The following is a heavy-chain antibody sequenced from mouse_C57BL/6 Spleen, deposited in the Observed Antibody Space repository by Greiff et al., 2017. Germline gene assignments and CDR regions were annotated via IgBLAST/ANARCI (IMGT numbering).Heavy chain of an antibody. D-gene: IGHD2-4*01. CDR1: GYSITSGYY. CDR2: ISYDGSN. CDR3: AREGIYDYDPY. V-gene: IGHV3-6*01. J-gene: IGHJ3*01. Sequence: VQLQQSGPGLVKPSQSLSLTCSVTGYSITSGYYWNWIRQFPGNKLEWMGYISYDGSNNYNPSLKNRISITRDTSKNQFFLKLNSVTTEDTATYYCAREGIYDYDPYWGQGTLVTVSA.